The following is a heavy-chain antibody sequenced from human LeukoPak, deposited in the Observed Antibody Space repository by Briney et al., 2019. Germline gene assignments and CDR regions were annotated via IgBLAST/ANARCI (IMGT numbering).Heavy chain of an antibody. D-gene: IGHD1-14*01. V-gene: IGHV3-23*01. CDR3: ARHNREYASDSPLDY. J-gene: IGHJ4*02. CDR1: GFTFSSYA. CDR2: IGGSGSRR. Sequence: PGGSLRLSCAASGFTFSSYAMSWVRQAPGKGLEWVSAIGGSGSRRYHADSVKGRFTISRDNSRNTLYLQMNSLRAEDTAVYYCARHNREYASDSPLDYWGQGTLVSVSS.